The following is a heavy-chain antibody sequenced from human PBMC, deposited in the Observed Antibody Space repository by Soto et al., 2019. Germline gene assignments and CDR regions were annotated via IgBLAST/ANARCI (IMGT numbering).Heavy chain of an antibody. V-gene: IGHV1-69*13. J-gene: IGHJ6*02. CDR3: ARDSIVLVPAAKEEPPIPGPNYYYYYGMAV. CDR1: GYTFTSYD. CDR2: IIPIFGTA. Sequence: ASVKVSCKASGYTFTSYDINWVRQAPGQGLEWMGGIIPIFGTANYAQKFQGRVTITADESTSTAYMELSSLRSEDTAVYYCARDSIVLVPAAKEEPPIPGPNYYYYYGMAVWGQGSSVTVSS. D-gene: IGHD2-2*01.